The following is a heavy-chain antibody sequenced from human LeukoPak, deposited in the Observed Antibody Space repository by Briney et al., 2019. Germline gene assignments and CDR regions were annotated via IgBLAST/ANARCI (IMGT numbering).Heavy chain of an antibody. Sequence: PGGSLRLSCAASGFTYADYGMSWVRQAPGKGLEWVSGINWNGGSTGYADSVKGRFTISRDNAKNSLYLQMKSLRAEDTALYYCARDGHSSYDDFDYWGQGTLVTVSS. V-gene: IGHV3-20*04. D-gene: IGHD5-12*01. CDR1: GFTYADYG. CDR3: ARDGHSSYDDFDY. CDR2: INWNGGST. J-gene: IGHJ4*02.